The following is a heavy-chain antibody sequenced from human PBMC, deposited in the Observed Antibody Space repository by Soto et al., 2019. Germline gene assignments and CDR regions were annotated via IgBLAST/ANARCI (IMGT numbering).Heavy chain of an antibody. D-gene: IGHD3-22*01. V-gene: IGHV3-33*01. CDR3: AIDPMYLRIVVVISGPNCNYCMVV. CDR2: IWYDGSNK. J-gene: IGHJ6*02. Sequence: PGGSLRLSCAASGFTFSSYGMHWVRPAPGKGLEWVAVIWYDGSNKYYADSVKGRFTISSDNSKNTLYLHMNSLRAEDTAVYYCAIDPMYLRIVVVISGPNCNYCMVVGCPETTHAVS. CDR1: GFTFSSYG.